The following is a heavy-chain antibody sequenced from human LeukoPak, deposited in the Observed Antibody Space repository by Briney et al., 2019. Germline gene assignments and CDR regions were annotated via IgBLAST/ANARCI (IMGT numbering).Heavy chain of an antibody. Sequence: PGGSLRLSCAASGFTFSHYGMNWVRHTPGKGLEWVSGVSPPGGGTYYADSVKGRFTISRDDSRNTLSLQMNSLRVEDTAVYYCARDLAWGAFDYWGQGILVAVSS. D-gene: IGHD7-27*01. J-gene: IGHJ4*02. V-gene: IGHV3-23*01. CDR2: VSPPGGGT. CDR3: ARDLAWGAFDY. CDR1: GFTFSHYG.